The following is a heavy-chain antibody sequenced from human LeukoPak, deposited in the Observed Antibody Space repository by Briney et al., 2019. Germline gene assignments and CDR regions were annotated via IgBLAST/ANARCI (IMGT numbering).Heavy chain of an antibody. CDR1: GFTFSSYS. CDR2: ISSSSSTI. D-gene: IGHD5-24*01. J-gene: IGHJ4*02. Sequence: GGSLRLSCAASGFTFSSYSMNWVRQAPGKGPEWVSYISSSSSTIYYADSVKGRFTISRDNAKNSLYLQMNSLRAEDTAVYYCARDRRWLQWNKFDYWGQGTLVTVSS. V-gene: IGHV3-48*01. CDR3: ARDRRWLQWNKFDY.